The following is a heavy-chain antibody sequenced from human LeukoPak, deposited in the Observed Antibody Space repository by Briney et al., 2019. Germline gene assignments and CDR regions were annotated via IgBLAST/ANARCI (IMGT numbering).Heavy chain of an antibody. Sequence: SGGSLRLSCAASGFTFSSYAMHWVRQAPGKGLEYVSAISSNGGSTYYANSVKGRFTISRDNSKNTLYLQMGSLRAEDMAVYYCARVGGAFDIWGQGTMVTVSS. CDR3: ARVGGAFDI. CDR1: GFTFSSYA. J-gene: IGHJ3*02. V-gene: IGHV3-64*01. CDR2: ISSNGGST.